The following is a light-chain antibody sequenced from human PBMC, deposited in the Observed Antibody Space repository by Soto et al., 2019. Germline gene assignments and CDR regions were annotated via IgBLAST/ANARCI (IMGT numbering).Light chain of an antibody. Sequence: EIVMTQSPATLSVSPGERATLSCRASQTVNSNLAWYQQKPGQAPRLLIYGASTRATGIQARFSGSGSGTDFTLTIRSLEPEDSAVYYCKQRHMWPITFGQGTRLEIK. V-gene: IGKV3-15*01. CDR3: KQRHMWPIT. J-gene: IGKJ5*01. CDR2: GAS. CDR1: QTVNSN.